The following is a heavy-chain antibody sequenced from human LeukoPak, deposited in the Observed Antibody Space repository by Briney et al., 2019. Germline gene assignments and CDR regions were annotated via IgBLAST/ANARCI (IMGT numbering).Heavy chain of an antibody. D-gene: IGHD1-7*01. V-gene: IGHV3-48*01. CDR2: ISGSSSTI. Sequence: GGSLRLSCAASGFTFSSYSMNWVRQAPGKGLEWVSYISGSSSTIYYADSVKGRFTISRDNAKNSLYLQMNGLRAEDTAAYYCMRGATDTTRWFDPWGQGTLVTVSS. CDR1: GFTFSSYS. CDR3: MRGATDTTRWFDP. J-gene: IGHJ5*02.